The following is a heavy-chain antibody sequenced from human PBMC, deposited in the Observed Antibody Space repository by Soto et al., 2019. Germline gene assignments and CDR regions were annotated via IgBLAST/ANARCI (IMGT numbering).Heavy chain of an antibody. J-gene: IGHJ5*02. D-gene: IGHD2-2*01. CDR3: ALIKDCSRTDCYLASFDP. CDR2: IFSNDDK. V-gene: IGHV2-26*01. Sequence: SGPTLVTPTETLTLTCTVSGLSLSTGKLGVSWIRQPLGKALEWLAHIFSNDDKSYSTSLRSRVTISKDTSRSQVVLTMTNMDPLDSGTYYCALIKDCSRTDCYLASFDPWGQGTLVTSPQ. CDR1: GLSLSTGKLG.